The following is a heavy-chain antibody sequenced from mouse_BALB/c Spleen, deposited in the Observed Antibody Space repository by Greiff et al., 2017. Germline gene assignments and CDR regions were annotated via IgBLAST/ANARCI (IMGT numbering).Heavy chain of an antibody. CDR1: GFTFSSFG. Sequence: EVMLVESGGGLVQPGGSRKLSCAASGFTFSSFGMHWVRQAPEKGLEWVAYISSGSSTIYYADTVKGRFTISRDNPKNTLFLQMTSLRSEDTAMYYCAREGLPRGGCAYWGQGTLVTVSA. CDR3: AREGLPRGGCAY. J-gene: IGHJ3*01. CDR2: ISSGSSTI. D-gene: IGHD2-2*01. V-gene: IGHV5-17*02.